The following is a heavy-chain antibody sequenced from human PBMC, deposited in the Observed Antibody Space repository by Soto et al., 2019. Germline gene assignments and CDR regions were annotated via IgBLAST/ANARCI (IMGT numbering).Heavy chain of an antibody. CDR3: ASPLYCSRGSCYSLSHYYYYGMDV. J-gene: IGHJ6*01. Sequence: GPPVKVSCKASGGTFSSYAISWVRQAPGQGLEWMGGIIPIFGTANYAQKFQGRVTITADESTSTAYMELSSLRSEDTAVEYCASPLYCSRGSCYSLSHYYYYGMDVWGQGTTVRVSS. D-gene: IGHD2-15*01. CDR1: GGTFSSYA. V-gene: IGHV1-69*13. CDR2: IIPIFGTA.